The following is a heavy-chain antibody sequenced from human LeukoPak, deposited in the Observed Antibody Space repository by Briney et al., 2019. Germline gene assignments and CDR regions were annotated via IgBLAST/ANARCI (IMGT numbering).Heavy chain of an antibody. CDR2: IYYTWNT. V-gene: IGHV4-59*08. CDR1: RASISGYY. J-gene: IGHJ3*02. Sequence: PSETLSLTCSVSRASISGYYWSWIRQPPGKGLEWIAYIYYTWNTDSNPSLKSRVTISVDTSRRHFSLQLTSVTAADTAVYYCARHEPGWRGAFDIWGQGTMVTVSS. CDR3: ARHEPGWRGAFDI. D-gene: IGHD1-14*01.